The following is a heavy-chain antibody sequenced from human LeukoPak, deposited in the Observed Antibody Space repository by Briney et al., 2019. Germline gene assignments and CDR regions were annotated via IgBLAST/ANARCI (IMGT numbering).Heavy chain of an antibody. D-gene: IGHD3-22*01. Sequence: GGSLRLSCAASGFTFSDYYMSWIRQAPGKGLEWVSYISSSGSTIYYADSVKSRFTISRDNAKNSLYLQMNSLRAEDTAVYYCARSITMIVVENPNWFDPWGQGTLVTVSS. CDR3: ARSITMIVVENPNWFDP. CDR1: GFTFSDYY. J-gene: IGHJ5*02. CDR2: ISSSGSTI. V-gene: IGHV3-11*04.